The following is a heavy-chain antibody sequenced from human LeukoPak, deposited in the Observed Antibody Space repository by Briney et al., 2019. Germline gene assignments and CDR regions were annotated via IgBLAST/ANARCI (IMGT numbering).Heavy chain of an antibody. CDR3: AKDRGRGSYSEFDY. Sequence: GGSLRLSCAASGFTFSSYWMSWVRQAPGKGLEWVAFIRYDGSNKYYADSVKGRFTNSRDNSKNTLYLQMNSLRAEDTAVYYCAKDRGRGSYSEFDYWGQGTLVTVSS. D-gene: IGHD1-26*01. CDR1: GFTFSSYW. J-gene: IGHJ4*02. V-gene: IGHV3-30*02. CDR2: IRYDGSNK.